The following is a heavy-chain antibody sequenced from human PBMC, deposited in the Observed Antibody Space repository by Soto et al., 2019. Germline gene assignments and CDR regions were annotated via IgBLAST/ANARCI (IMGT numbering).Heavy chain of an antibody. D-gene: IGHD2-15*01. CDR2: IVPTVDTS. V-gene: IGHV1-69*14. J-gene: IGHJ4*02. CDR3: VRVVAIPGSPDN. Sequence: QVQLVQSGAEVRQPASSVKVSCKTSGATFSSYAITWVRQAPGQGLEWMGGIVPTVDTSTYAQKFQGRVTITADKFTHPGYMELSSLRYDDTAVYYCVRVVAIPGSPDNWGQGTLVTVSS. CDR1: GATFSSYA.